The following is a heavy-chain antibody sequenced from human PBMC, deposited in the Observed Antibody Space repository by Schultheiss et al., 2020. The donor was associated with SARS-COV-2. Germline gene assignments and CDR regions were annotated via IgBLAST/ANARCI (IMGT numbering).Heavy chain of an antibody. J-gene: IGHJ4*01. D-gene: IGHD1-1*01. V-gene: IGHV1-18*01. CDR2: ISAYNGNT. Sequence: SVKVSCTASGYTFNNYHLNWVRQAPGQGLEWMGWISAYNGNTNYAQKLQGRVTMTTDTSTSTAYMEMRSLRVEDTALYFCARDDAGATLAFVSWGQGTLVTVSS. CDR3: ARDDAGATLAFVS. CDR1: GYTFNNYH.